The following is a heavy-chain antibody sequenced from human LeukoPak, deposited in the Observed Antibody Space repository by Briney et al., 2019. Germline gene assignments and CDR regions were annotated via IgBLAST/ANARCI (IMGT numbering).Heavy chain of an antibody. CDR1: GFTFSSYA. CDR2: ISGSGGST. V-gene: IGHV3-23*01. CDR3: AKDAALLWFGELFTYFDY. J-gene: IGHJ4*02. D-gene: IGHD3-10*01. Sequence: PGGSLRLSCAASGFTFSSYAISWVRQAPGKGLEWVSAISGSGGSTYYADSVKGRFTISRDNSKNTLYLQMNSLRAEDTAVYYCAKDAALLWFGELFTYFDYWGQGTLVTVSS.